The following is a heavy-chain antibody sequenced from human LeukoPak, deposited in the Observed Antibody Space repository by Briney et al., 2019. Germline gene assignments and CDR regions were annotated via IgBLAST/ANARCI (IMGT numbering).Heavy chain of an antibody. J-gene: IGHJ4*02. Sequence: ASVKVSCKASGYTFTNYYMHWVRQAPGQGLEWMGIINPSDGSRSYAQKFQGRATMTRDTSKSTVYMELSSLRSEATAVYYCVRAYNREAVTGPTNAPFDYWGQGTLVSVSS. D-gene: IGHD6-19*01. CDR3: VRAYNREAVTGPTNAPFDY. V-gene: IGHV1-46*01. CDR1: GYTFTNYY. CDR2: INPSDGSR.